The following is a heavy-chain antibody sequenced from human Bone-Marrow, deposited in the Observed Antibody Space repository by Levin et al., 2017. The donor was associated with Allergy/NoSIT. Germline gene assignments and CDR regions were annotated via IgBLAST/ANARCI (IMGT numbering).Heavy chain of an antibody. Sequence: GESLKISCKASGYSFTGYSMHWVRQAPGQGPEWMGWISPGSGVTNYAQKFQGRVTLTRDASNTTAYMELSRLRSDDTAVYYCARGDYGSGSYYSYWGQGTLVTVSS. J-gene: IGHJ4*02. CDR3: ARGDYGSGSYYSY. CDR1: GYSFTGYS. CDR2: ISPGSGVT. V-gene: IGHV1-2*02. D-gene: IGHD3-10*01.